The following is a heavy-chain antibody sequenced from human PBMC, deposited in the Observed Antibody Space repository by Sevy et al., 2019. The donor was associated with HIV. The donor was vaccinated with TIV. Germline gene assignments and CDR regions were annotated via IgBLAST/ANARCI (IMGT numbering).Heavy chain of an antibody. CDR1: GFTFSDHY. D-gene: IGHD6-13*01. CDR3: ATHAGIAAAGRVFDY. J-gene: IGHJ4*02. Sequence: GGSLRLSCAASGFTFSDHYMEWVRQAPGKGLEWVGRIRNKADSYTTEYAASVKGRFTISRDESKNSLYLLVNSLKTEDTAVYYCATHAGIAAAGRVFDYWGQGTLVTVSS. V-gene: IGHV3-72*01. CDR2: IRNKADSYTT.